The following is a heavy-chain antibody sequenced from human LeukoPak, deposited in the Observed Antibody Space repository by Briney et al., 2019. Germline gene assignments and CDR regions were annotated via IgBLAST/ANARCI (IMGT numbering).Heavy chain of an antibody. CDR3: ARVGVYGSGFDF. J-gene: IGHJ4*02. Sequence: GGSLRLSCAASGFTFSSYLMHWVRQGPGKGLVWVSRFLSYGSRTTYADSVKGRFTISGDNAKNTLYLQMNSLRAEDTAVYYCARVGVYGSGFDFWGQGTLVTVSS. D-gene: IGHD3-10*01. CDR1: GFTFSSYL. V-gene: IGHV3-74*01. CDR2: FLSYGSRT.